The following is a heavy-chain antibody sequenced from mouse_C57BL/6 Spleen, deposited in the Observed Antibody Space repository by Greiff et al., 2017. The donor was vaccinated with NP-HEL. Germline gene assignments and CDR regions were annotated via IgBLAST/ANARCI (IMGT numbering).Heavy chain of an antibody. D-gene: IGHD2-4*01. Sequence: EVQLVESGGGLVKPGGSLKLSCAASGFTFSDYGMHWVRQAPEKGLEWVAYISSGSSTIYYADTVKGRFTISRDNAKNTLFLQMTSLRSEDTAMYYCARGRDYDGPYAMDYWGQGTSVTVSS. CDR1: GFTFSDYG. J-gene: IGHJ4*01. V-gene: IGHV5-17*01. CDR2: ISSGSSTI. CDR3: ARGRDYDGPYAMDY.